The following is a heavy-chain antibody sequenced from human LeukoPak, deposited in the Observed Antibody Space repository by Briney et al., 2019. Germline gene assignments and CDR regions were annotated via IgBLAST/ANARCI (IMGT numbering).Heavy chain of an antibody. Sequence: GGSLRLSCEASGFTFSSYNMNWVRQAPGKGLEWVSYISSSGSTIYYADSVKGRFTISRDNAKNSLYLQMNSLRAEDTAVYYCAELGITMIGGVWGKGTTVTISS. CDR2: ISSSGSTI. V-gene: IGHV3-48*04. D-gene: IGHD3-10*02. CDR3: AELGITMIGGV. J-gene: IGHJ6*04. CDR1: GFTFSSYN.